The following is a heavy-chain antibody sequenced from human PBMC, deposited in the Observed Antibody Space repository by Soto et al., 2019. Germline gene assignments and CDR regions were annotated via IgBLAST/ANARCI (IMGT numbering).Heavy chain of an antibody. CDR2: IKSKTDGGTT. D-gene: IGHD3-22*01. CDR1: GFTFSNAW. CDR3: ATSHYDSSSYYFWYFDY. Sequence: EVQLVESGGGLVKPGGSLRLSCAASGFTFSNAWMNWVRQAPGKGLEWVGRIKSKTDGGTTDYAAPVKGRFTISRDDSKDTLYLQMNSLKTEDTAVYYCATSHYDSSSYYFWYFDYWGQGTMVTVSS. V-gene: IGHV3-15*07. J-gene: IGHJ4*02.